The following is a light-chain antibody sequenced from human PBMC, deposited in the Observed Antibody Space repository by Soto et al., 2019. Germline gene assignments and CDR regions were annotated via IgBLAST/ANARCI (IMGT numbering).Light chain of an antibody. J-gene: IGKJ4*01. CDR1: QSVSNNY. CDR3: QQYGSSPQPT. CDR2: GAS. Sequence: EIVLTQSPGTLSLSPGERATLSCRASQSVSNNYLAWYQQKPGQAPRLLFYGASTRATGIPGRFSGSGSGTDFTLTISRLEPEDFAVYYCQQYGSSPQPTFGGGTKVDIK. V-gene: IGKV3-20*01.